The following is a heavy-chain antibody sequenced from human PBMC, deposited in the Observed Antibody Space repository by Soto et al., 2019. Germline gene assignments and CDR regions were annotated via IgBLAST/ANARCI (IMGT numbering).Heavy chain of an antibody. CDR2: ISSNSAYI. CDR3: TRDASRESSARGWFDP. V-gene: IGHV3-21*01. J-gene: IGHJ5*02. D-gene: IGHD6-25*01. Sequence: GGSLRLSCAASGFTFRSFTMNWVRQAPGKGLEWVSTISSNSAYIYYTDALRGRFTISRDNAKNSLHLQMNSLRAEDTAVYYCTRDASRESSARGWFDPWGPGTVGTVS. CDR1: GFTFRSFT.